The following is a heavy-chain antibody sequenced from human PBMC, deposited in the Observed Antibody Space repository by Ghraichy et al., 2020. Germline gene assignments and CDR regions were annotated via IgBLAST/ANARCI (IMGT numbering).Heavy chain of an antibody. CDR3: AKDWGGGVVVTATELDY. Sequence: GESLNISCAASGFTFSSYAMSWVRQAPGKGLEWVSAISGSGGSTYYADSVKGRFTISRDNSKNTLYLQMNSLRAEDTAVYYCAKDWGGGVVVTATELDYWGQGTLVTVSS. V-gene: IGHV3-23*01. CDR2: ISGSGGST. D-gene: IGHD2-21*02. CDR1: GFTFSSYA. J-gene: IGHJ4*02.